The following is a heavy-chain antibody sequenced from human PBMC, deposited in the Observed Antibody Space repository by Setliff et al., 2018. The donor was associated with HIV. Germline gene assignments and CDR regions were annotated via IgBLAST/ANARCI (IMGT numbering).Heavy chain of an antibody. CDR1: GGTFSSYA. CDR3: AGDAPGNTEAAPGF. Sequence: SVKVSCKASGGTFSSYAISWVRQAPGQGLEWMGGIIPIFGTANYAQKFQGRVTMTADTSTITAYMELRSLRSDDTAVYFCAGDAPGNTEAAPGFWGQGTLVTVSS. D-gene: IGHD6-6*01. CDR2: IIPIFGTA. V-gene: IGHV1-69*06. J-gene: IGHJ4*02.